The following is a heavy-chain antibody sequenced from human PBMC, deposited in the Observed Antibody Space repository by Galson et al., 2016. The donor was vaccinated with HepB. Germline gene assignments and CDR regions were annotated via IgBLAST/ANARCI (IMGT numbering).Heavy chain of an antibody. D-gene: IGHD6-13*01. CDR1: GYRSTNYW. CDR3: AGATHGSTWFDY. CDR2: IHFGGFET. V-gene: IGHV5-51*01. J-gene: IGHJ4*02. Sequence: QSGAEVKKPGESLKISCQAFGYRSTNYWIGWVRQMPGTGLEWLGHIHFGGFETRYSPSFQGRVIVSADRSINTAYLQWGSLEASDTAIYYCAGATHGSTWFDYWGQGTQVTVSS.